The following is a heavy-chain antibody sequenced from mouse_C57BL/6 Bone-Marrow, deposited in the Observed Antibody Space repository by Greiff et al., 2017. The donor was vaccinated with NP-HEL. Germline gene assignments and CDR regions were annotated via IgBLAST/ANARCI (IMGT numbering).Heavy chain of an antibody. CDR1: GYTFTSYW. D-gene: IGHD4-1*01. Sequence: QVHVKQPGAELVKPGASVKVSCKASGYTFTSYWMHWVKQRPGQGLEWIGRIHPADSDTNYNQKFKGKATLTVDKSSSTAYMQLSSLTSEDSAVYYCAIRTGNWDYLDYWGQGTTLTVSS. V-gene: IGHV1-74*01. J-gene: IGHJ2*01. CDR3: AIRTGNWDYLDY. CDR2: IHPADSDT.